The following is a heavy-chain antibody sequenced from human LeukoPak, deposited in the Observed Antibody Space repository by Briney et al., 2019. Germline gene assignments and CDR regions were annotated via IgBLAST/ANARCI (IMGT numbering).Heavy chain of an antibody. V-gene: IGHV1-69*13. D-gene: IGHD3-10*01. CDR3: AREGGNYYYGSGSYYDC. J-gene: IGHJ4*02. Sequence: SVKVSCKASGGTFSSYAISWVRQSPGQGLEWMGGIIPIFGTANYAQKFQGRVTITADESTSTAYMELSSLRSEDTAVYYCAREGGNYYYGSGSYYDCWGQGTLVTVSS. CDR1: GGTFSSYA. CDR2: IIPIFGTA.